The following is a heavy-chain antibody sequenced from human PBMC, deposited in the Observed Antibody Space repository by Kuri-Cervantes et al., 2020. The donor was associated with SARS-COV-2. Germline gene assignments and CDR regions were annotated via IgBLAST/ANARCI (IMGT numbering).Heavy chain of an antibody. D-gene: IGHD1-26*01. CDR1: GGSLSGYY. CDR3: ARGGLLVRSPHYYYYAMDV. CDR2: IYYSGNT. V-gene: IGHV4-59*01. Sequence: GSLRLSCTVSGGSLSGYYWSWIRQTPGKGLEWLGYIYYSGNTNYNPSLKSRLTISVDTSKRQFSLELRSLTAADTAFYYCARGGLLVRSPHYYYYAMDVWGQGTTVTVSS. J-gene: IGHJ6*02.